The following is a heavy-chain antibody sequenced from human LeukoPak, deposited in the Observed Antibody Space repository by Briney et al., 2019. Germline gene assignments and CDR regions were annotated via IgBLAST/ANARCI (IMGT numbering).Heavy chain of an antibody. D-gene: IGHD2-15*01. CDR2: FDPEDGEA. CDR3: ATFSVVVAATGFDY. V-gene: IGHV1-24*01. Sequence: ASVKVSCKVSGYTLTELSMHWVRQAPGKGLEWMGGFDPEDGEAIYAQKFQGRVTMTEDTSTDTAYMELSSLRSEDTAVYYCATFSVVVAATGFDYWGQGTLVTVSS. CDR1: GYTLTELS. J-gene: IGHJ4*02.